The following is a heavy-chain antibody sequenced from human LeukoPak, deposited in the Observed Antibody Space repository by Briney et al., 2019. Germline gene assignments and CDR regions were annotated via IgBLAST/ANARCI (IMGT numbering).Heavy chain of an antibody. D-gene: IGHD5-12*01. CDR2: ISWNSGSI. V-gene: IGHV3-9*01. Sequence: GGSLRLSCAASGFTFDDYAMHWVRHAPGKGLEWVSGISWNSGSIGYADSMKGRFTISRDNAKNSLYLQMNSLRAEDTALYYCAKGAGYSGYDTFDYWGQGTLVTVSS. CDR3: AKGAGYSGYDTFDY. J-gene: IGHJ4*02. CDR1: GFTFDDYA.